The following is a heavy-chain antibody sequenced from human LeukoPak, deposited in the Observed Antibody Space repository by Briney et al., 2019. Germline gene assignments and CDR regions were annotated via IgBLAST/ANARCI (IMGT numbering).Heavy chain of an antibody. D-gene: IGHD3-22*01. CDR3: ARETYYYDSSGNNDAFDI. CDR2: INHSGST. CDR1: GGSFSGYY. V-gene: IGHV4-34*01. Sequence: SETLSLTCAVYGGSFSGYYWSWIRQPPGKGLEWIGEINHSGSTNYNPSLKSRVTISVDTSKSQFSLKLSSVTAADTAVYYCARETYYYDSSGNNDAFDIWGQGTMVTVSS. J-gene: IGHJ3*02.